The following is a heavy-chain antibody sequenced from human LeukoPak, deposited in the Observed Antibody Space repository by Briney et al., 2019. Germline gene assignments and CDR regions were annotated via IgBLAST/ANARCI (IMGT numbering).Heavy chain of an antibody. CDR3: ARVSGDCSSTSCYMDYFDY. CDR1: GGSISSGGYS. Sequence: SQTLSLTCAVSGGSISSGGYSWSWIRQPPGKGLEWIGYIYHSGSTYYNPSLKSQVTISVDRSKNQFSLKLSSVTAADTAAYYCARVSGDCSSTSCYMDYFDYWGQGTLVTVSS. D-gene: IGHD2-2*02. V-gene: IGHV4-30-2*01. CDR2: IYHSGST. J-gene: IGHJ4*02.